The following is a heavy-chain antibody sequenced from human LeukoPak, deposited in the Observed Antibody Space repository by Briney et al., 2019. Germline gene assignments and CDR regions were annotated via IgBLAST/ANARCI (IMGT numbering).Heavy chain of an antibody. Sequence: GGSLRLSCAASGFTFSDYAMNWVRQAPGKGLEWVSSISSSSSYIYYADSVKGRFTISRDNAKNSLYLQMNSLRVEDTAVYYCVKDSYYDSSVELDYWGQGTLVTVSS. CDR2: ISSSSSYI. D-gene: IGHD3-22*01. CDR1: GFTFSDYA. J-gene: IGHJ4*02. V-gene: IGHV3-21*01. CDR3: VKDSYYDSSVELDY.